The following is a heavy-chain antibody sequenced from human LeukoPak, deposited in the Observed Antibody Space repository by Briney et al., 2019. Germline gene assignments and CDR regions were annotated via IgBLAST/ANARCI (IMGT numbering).Heavy chain of an antibody. V-gene: IGHV5-51*01. CDR3: VRRNRYDFEY. CDR1: GYTFTTYW. D-gene: IGHD1-14*01. Sequence: GESLKISCKGSGYTFTTYWIGWVRPMPGKGLEWMALIYPDDSDIRYSPSFQGQITISADKSMNTAYLQWSSLQASDTAMYYCVRRNRYDFEYWGQGSLVTVSS. CDR2: IYPDDSDI. J-gene: IGHJ4*02.